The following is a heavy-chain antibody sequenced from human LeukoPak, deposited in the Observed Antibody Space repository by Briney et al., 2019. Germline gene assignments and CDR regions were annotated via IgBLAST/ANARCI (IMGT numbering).Heavy chain of an antibody. CDR1: GGSISSGSYY. CDR3: ARVPRNYYDSSGYYLIDAFDI. V-gene: IGHV4-61*02. J-gene: IGHJ3*02. Sequence: SETLSLTCTVSGGSISSGSYYWSWIRQPAGKGLEWIGRIYTSGSTNYNPSLKSQVTISVDTSKNQFSLKLSSVTAADTAVYYCARVPRNYYDSSGYYLIDAFDIWGQGTMVTVSS. CDR2: IYTSGST. D-gene: IGHD3-22*01.